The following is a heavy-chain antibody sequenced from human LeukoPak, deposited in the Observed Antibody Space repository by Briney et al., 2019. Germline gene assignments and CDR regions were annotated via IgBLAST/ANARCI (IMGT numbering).Heavy chain of an antibody. CDR3: ARAGDIVVVSAGGSPHWFDP. V-gene: IGHV1-2*02. J-gene: IGHJ5*02. D-gene: IGHD2-2*01. CDR2: ISPNSGGT. CDR1: GGTFSSYA. Sequence: GASVKVSCKASGGTFSSYAISWVRQAPGQGLEWMGWISPNSGGTNYAQKFQGKVTMTRDTSISTAYMELSRLRSDDTAVYYCARAGDIVVVSAGGSPHWFDPWGQGTLVTVSS.